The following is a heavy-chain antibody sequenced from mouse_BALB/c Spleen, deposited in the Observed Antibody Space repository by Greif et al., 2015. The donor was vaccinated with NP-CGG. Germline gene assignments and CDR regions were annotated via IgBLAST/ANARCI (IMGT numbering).Heavy chain of an antibody. CDR2: IDPENGNT. D-gene: IGHD1-1*01. CDR3: ALRYGSSPWFAY. CDR1: GFNIKDYY. Sequence: VQLQQSGAELVRPGALVKLSCKASGFNIKDYYMHWVKQRPEQGLEWIGWIDPENGNTIYDPKFQGKASITADTSSNTAYLQLSSLTSEDTAVYYCALRYGSSPWFAYWGQGTLVTVSA. V-gene: IGHV14-1*02. J-gene: IGHJ3*01.